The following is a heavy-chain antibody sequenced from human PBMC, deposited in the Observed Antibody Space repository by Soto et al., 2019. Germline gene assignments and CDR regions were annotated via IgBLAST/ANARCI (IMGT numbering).Heavy chain of an antibody. CDR3: AKNLLEEPADYYDTKADALDT. CDR1: GFTFSRYG. J-gene: IGHJ3*02. V-gene: IGHV3-30*02. CDR2: ISYDGSRT. Sequence: QSGGSLRLSCAASGFTFSRYGVHWVRQAPGKGLEWVSFISYDGSRTYYADSVKGRFTISRDNSKNTVFLQMDSLRAEDTAVYYCAKNLLEEPADYYDTKADALDTWGQGTMVTVSS. D-gene: IGHD3-22*01.